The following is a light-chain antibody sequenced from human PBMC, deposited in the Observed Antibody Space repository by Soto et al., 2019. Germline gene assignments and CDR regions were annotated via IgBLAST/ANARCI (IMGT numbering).Light chain of an antibody. V-gene: IGLV2-14*01. Sequence: QSALTQPPSASGSPGQSITISCTGTTSDIGGYDFVSWYQQHPGTAPRVIIYEVSHRPSGVSDRFSGSKSANTASLTISGLQADDEADYYCSSYATTNTYVFGGGTKLTVL. CDR2: EVS. CDR3: SSYATTNTYV. J-gene: IGLJ3*02. CDR1: TSDIGGYDF.